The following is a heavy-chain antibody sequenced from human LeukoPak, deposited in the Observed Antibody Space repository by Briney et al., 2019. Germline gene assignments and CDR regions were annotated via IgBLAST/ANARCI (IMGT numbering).Heavy chain of an antibody. CDR3: ARQSSGWYAPEFDY. CDR2: INHSGST. V-gene: IGHV4-34*01. CDR1: GGSFSGYY. J-gene: IGHJ4*02. D-gene: IGHD6-19*01. Sequence: SETLSLTCAVYGGSFSGYYWSWIRQPPGKGLEWIGEINHSGSTNYNPSLKSRVTISVDTSKNQFSLKLSSVTAADTAVYYCARQSSGWYAPEFDYWGQGTLVTVSS.